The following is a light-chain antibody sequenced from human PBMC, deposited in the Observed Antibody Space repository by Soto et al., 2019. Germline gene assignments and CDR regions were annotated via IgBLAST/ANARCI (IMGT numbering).Light chain of an antibody. CDR3: QQYNNWRPQT. V-gene: IGKV3-15*01. CDR1: QSVSSN. J-gene: IGKJ1*01. Sequence: EIVMTQSPATLSVSPGERATLSCRASQSVSSNLAWYQQKPGQAPKLLIYVASTRATGIPARFSGSGSGTEFTLTISSLQSEDFAVYYCQQYNNWRPQTFGQGTKVEIK. CDR2: VAS.